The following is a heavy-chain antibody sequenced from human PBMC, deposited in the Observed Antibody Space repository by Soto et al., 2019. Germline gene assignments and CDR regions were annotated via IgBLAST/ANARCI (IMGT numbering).Heavy chain of an antibody. D-gene: IGHD6-13*01. CDR1: GYACTGYY. CDR2: INPNSGGT. CDR3: ATDGGAAAGRFDY. V-gene: IGHV1-2*04. Sequence: ASVKVSCKASGYACTGYYMHWVRQAPGQGLEWMGWINPNSGGTNYAQKFQGWVTMTEDTSTDTAYMELSSLRSEDTAVYYCATDGGAAAGRFDYWGQGTLVTVSS. J-gene: IGHJ4*02.